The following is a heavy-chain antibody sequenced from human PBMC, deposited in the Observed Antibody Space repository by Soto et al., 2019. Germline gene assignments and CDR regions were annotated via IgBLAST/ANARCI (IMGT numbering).Heavy chain of an antibody. V-gene: IGHV3-21*01. CDR3: ARDRSGGSGMWYGMDV. CDR1: GFTFSSYS. J-gene: IGHJ6*02. D-gene: IGHD3-10*01. Sequence: GGSLRLSCAASGFTFSSYSMNWVRQAPGKGLEWVSSISSSSSYIYYADSVKGRLTISRDNAKNSLYLQMNSLRAEDTAVYYCARDRSGGSGMWYGMDVWGQGTTVTVS. CDR2: ISSSSSYI.